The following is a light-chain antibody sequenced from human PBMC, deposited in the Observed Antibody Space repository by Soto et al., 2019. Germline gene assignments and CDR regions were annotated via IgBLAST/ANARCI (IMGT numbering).Light chain of an antibody. CDR2: GAS. CDR1: QSVDSNY. CDR3: HQYGLSPPYT. V-gene: IGKV3-20*01. Sequence: EIVLTQSPGTLSLSPGARATLSCRASQSVDSNYLAWYQHKPGQAPRLLIYGASTRATGIPDRFSGSGSGTDFTLTISRLEPEDFAVYYCHQYGLSPPYTFGPGTKVYIK. J-gene: IGKJ3*01.